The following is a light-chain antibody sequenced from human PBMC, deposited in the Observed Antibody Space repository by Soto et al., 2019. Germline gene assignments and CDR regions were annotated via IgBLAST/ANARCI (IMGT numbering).Light chain of an antibody. CDR3: QSYDSSNHVV. J-gene: IGLJ2*01. V-gene: IGLV6-57*02. CDR1: RGSIASNY. Sequence: NFVLTQPHSVSESPGKTVTISCTGSRGSIASNYVQWYQQRPGSAPTTVIYEDNQRPSGVPDRFSGSIDSSSNSASLTISGLKTEDEADYYCQSYDSSNHVVFGGGTKLTVL. CDR2: EDN.